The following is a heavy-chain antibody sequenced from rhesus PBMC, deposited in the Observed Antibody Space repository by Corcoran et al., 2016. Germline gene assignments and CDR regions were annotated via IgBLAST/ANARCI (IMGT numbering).Heavy chain of an antibody. J-gene: IGHJ4*01. V-gene: IGHV3-183*01. Sequence: EVQLVESGGGLVQPGGSLRLSCAAYGFTFGDSGMHLVRQASGKVLEWVSSVNCASSYIYYAASGEGRFTISRDNAKNSLSLQMSSLRAEDTAVYYCTRAVAAAGSNFDYWGQGVLVTVSS. CDR2: VNCASSYI. D-gene: IGHD6-31*01. CDR3: TRAVAAAGSNFDY. CDR1: GFTFGDSG.